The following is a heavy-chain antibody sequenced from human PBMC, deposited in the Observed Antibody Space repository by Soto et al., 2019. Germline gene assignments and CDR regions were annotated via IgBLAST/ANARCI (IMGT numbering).Heavy chain of an antibody. CDR1: GGSISSGGYS. D-gene: IGHD2-2*01. Sequence: SETLSLTCAVSGGSISSGGYSWSWIRQPPGKGLEWIGYIYHSGSTYYNPSLKSRVTISVDTSKNQFSLKLSSVTAADTAVYYCARLGYCSSTSCSGWFDPWGQGTLVT. CDR2: IYHSGST. V-gene: IGHV4-30-2*01. CDR3: ARLGYCSSTSCSGWFDP. J-gene: IGHJ5*02.